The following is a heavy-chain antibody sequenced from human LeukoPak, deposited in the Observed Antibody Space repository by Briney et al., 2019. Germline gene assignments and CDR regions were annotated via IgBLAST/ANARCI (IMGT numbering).Heavy chain of an antibody. CDR2: ISYDGSNK. J-gene: IGHJ3*02. V-gene: IGHV3-30*04. Sequence: PGRSLRLSCAASGFTFSSYAMHWVRQAPGKGLEWVAVISYDGSNKYYADSVKGRFTISRDLSTNTLFLQMNSLRAEDTALYYCAKIQGWFNAAFQIGGQGTMVTVSS. D-gene: IGHD6-19*01. CDR3: AKIQGWFNAAFQI. CDR1: GFTFSSYA.